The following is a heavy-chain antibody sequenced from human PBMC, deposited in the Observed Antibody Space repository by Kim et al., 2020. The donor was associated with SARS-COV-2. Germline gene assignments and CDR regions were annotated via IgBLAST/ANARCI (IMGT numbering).Heavy chain of an antibody. CDR3: ARVLEIGAVAGSFDY. J-gene: IGHJ4*02. V-gene: IGHV3-64*01. CDR2: ISSNGGST. Sequence: GGSLRLSCAASGFTFSSYAMHWVRQAPGKGLEYVSAISSNGGSTYYANSVKGRFTISRDNSKNTLYLQMGSLRAEDMAVYYCARVLEIGAVAGSFDYWGQGTLVTVSS. D-gene: IGHD6-19*01. CDR1: GFTFSSYA.